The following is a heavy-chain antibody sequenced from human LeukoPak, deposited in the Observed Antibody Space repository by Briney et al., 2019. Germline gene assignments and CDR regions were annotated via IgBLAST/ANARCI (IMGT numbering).Heavy chain of an antibody. Sequence: PGGSLRLSCAASGFTFSSYGMHWVRQAPGKGLEWVAVISYDGSNKYYADSVKGRFTISRDNSKNTLYLQMNSLRAEDTAVYYCAKDMYSSGWYCFDYWGQGTLVTVSS. J-gene: IGHJ4*02. CDR2: ISYDGSNK. D-gene: IGHD6-13*01. CDR3: AKDMYSSGWYCFDY. V-gene: IGHV3-30*18. CDR1: GFTFSSYG.